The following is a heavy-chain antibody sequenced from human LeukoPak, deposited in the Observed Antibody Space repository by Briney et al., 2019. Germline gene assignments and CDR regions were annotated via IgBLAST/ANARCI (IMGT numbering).Heavy chain of an antibody. V-gene: IGHV4-39*01. CDR3: ATHSSYGHYVPY. CDR1: GVSICRSRYH. Sequence: SETLSPTCAVSGVSICRSRYHWGWIRQPPGKGLEWIGTIYYSGDTYYNPSLKSRVTISVDTSKNQFSLKLNSVTAADTAVYFCATHSSYGHYVPYWGRGILVTVSS. D-gene: IGHD4-17*01. CDR2: IYYSGDT. J-gene: IGHJ4*02.